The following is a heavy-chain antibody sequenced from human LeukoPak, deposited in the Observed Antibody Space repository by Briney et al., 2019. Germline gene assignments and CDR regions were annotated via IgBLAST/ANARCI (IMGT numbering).Heavy chain of an antibody. CDR2: IDPSDSYT. V-gene: IGHV5-10-1*01. D-gene: IGHD6-6*01. CDR1: GYSFTSYW. J-gene: IGHJ4*02. CDR3: ARHRPGGAGDY. Sequence: GESLKISCQGSGYSFTSYWIDWVRQMPGKGLEWMGRIDPSDSYTNHSPSFQGHVTISADKSLSTAYLQWSSLKASDTAMYYCARHRPGGAGDYWGQGTLVTVSS.